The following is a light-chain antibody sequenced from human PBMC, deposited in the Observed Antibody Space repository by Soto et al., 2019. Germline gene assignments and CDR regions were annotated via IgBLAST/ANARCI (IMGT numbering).Light chain of an antibody. CDR1: QSVSSN. V-gene: IGKV3-15*01. J-gene: IGKJ2*01. CDR3: QQYNNWPYT. CDR2: GAS. Sequence: EIVMTQSPATLSVSPGERATLSCRASQSVSSNLAWYQQKAGQAPRLLIYGASTRATGIPGRFSGSGSGTEFTLTISSLQSADFAVYYCQQYNNWPYTFGQGTKVDIK.